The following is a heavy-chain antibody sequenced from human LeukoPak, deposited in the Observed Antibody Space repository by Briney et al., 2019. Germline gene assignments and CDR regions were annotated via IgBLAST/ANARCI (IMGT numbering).Heavy chain of an antibody. V-gene: IGHV3-23*01. CDR1: GFTFTSYG. D-gene: IGHD5-24*01. J-gene: IGHJ4*02. Sequence: GGSPRLSCAASGFTFTSYGMSWVRQAPGKGLEWVSAISGSGTTTYYADSVKGRFTISRDNSRNTLYLQMNSLRAEDTAVYYCATATTPTISRHYFDSWGQGTLVTVSS. CDR2: ISGSGTTT. CDR3: ATATTPTISRHYFDS.